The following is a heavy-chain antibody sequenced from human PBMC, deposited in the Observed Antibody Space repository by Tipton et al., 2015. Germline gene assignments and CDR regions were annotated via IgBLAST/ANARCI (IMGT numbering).Heavy chain of an antibody. CDR2: VHYSGST. D-gene: IGHD3-22*01. CDR1: GGSISSSSYY. CDR3: ARAQTNFYDSSGFDWKFDL. J-gene: IGHJ2*01. Sequence: LRLSCTVSGGSISSSSYYWGWIRQPPGKGLEWIGSVHYSGSTYYNPSLKSRVTISVDTSKNQLSLQLRSVTPADTAVYYCARAQTNFYDSSGFDWKFDLWGRGALVTVSP. V-gene: IGHV4-39*07.